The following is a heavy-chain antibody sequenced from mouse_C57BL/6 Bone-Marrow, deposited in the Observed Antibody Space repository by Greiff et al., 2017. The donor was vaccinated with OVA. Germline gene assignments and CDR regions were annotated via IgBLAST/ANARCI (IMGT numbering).Heavy chain of an antibody. Sequence: VQLQQSGPELVRPGASVKISCKAPGYSFTSHWMQWVRQRSGQGLEWIGEIFPGCGSTYYNEKFKGKATLTVDPSSSTAYMQLSSLTSEDSAVYYSARSIYYSTFAYWGQGTLVTVSA. CDR2: IFPGCGST. D-gene: IGHD1-1*01. CDR3: ARSIYYSTFAY. CDR1: GYSFTSHW. J-gene: IGHJ3*01. V-gene: IGHV1-56*01.